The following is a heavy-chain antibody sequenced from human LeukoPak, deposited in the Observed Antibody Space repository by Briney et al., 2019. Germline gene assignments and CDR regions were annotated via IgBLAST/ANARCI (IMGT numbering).Heavy chain of an antibody. CDR1: GLTFITHE. Sequence: GGSLRLSCAASGLTFITHEMNWVRQAPGKGLEWLSYISSSGMTTYYAGSVGGRFTISRDNAKNSLYLQMNSLRAEDTAVYYCAREGGSWSFDCWGQGILVTVSA. V-gene: IGHV3-48*03. CDR2: ISSSGMTT. CDR3: AREGGSWSFDC. J-gene: IGHJ4*02. D-gene: IGHD6-13*01.